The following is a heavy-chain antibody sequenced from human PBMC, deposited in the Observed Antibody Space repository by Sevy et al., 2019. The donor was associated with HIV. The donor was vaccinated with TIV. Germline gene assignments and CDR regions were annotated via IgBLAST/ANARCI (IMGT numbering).Heavy chain of an antibody. CDR3: ARESYDFWTGPVDYDYGMDV. V-gene: IGHV1-2*02. CDR2: INPKSGAT. CDR1: GYTFSDSGYY. J-gene: IGHJ6*02. Sequence: ASVKVSCKASGYTFSDSGYYVHWVRQAPGQGLEWMGWINPKSGATNYEQKFQGRVTMTRDTSVSTANMELNRLKSDDTAVYYCARESYDFWTGPVDYDYGMDVWGQGTTVTVSS. D-gene: IGHD3-3*01.